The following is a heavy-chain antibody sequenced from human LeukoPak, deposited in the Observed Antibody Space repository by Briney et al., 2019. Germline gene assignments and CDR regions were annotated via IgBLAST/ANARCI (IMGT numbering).Heavy chain of an antibody. Sequence: SVKVSCKASGGTFISYAISWVRQAPGQGLEWMGGIIPIFGTANYAQKFQGRVTITADESTSTAYMELSSLRSEDTAVYYCARTGRRYYDSSGYYYDYWGQGTLVTVSS. CDR1: GGTFISYA. CDR3: ARTGRRYYDSSGYYYDY. J-gene: IGHJ4*02. D-gene: IGHD3-22*01. CDR2: IIPIFGTA. V-gene: IGHV1-69*13.